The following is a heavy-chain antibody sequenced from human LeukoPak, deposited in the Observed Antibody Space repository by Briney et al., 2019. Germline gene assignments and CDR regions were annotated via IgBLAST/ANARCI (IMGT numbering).Heavy chain of an antibody. J-gene: IGHJ6*02. D-gene: IGHD2-8*01. V-gene: IGHV1-69*04. CDR3: ARYIHPQGLIGYAMDV. Sequence: ASVNVSCKASGGPFNNYAINWVRQAPGQGLEWMGRIIVILGKVNYAQKFQGRLTITADKSTRTAYMDLSNLASEDTAIYFCARYIHPQGLIGYAMDVWGQGTTVIVSS. CDR1: GGPFNNYA. CDR2: IIVILGKV.